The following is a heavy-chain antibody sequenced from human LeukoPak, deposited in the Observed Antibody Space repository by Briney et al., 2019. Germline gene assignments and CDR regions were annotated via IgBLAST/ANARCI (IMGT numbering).Heavy chain of an antibody. CDR3: ARARATVTRISSFDI. D-gene: IGHD4-17*01. Sequence: GGSLRLSCVVSGFTISSYGMHWVRQAPGKGLEWVAVISFDGTHDFYADSVKGRFTISRDNSKNTLYLQMNSLRADDTAVYYCARARATVTRISSFDIWGQGTMVTVSS. CDR1: GFTISSYG. V-gene: IGHV3-30*19. CDR2: ISFDGTHD. J-gene: IGHJ3*02.